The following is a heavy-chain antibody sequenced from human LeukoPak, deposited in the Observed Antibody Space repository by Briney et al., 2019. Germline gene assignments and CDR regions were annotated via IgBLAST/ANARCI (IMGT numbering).Heavy chain of an antibody. CDR1: GFTFSAHA. CDR2: IGRDGINT. V-gene: IGHV3-23*01. D-gene: IGHD3-10*01. CDR3: ARGLAAGSQYFDS. J-gene: IGHJ4*02. Sequence: GGSLRLSCVASGFTFSAHAMGWVRQAPGKGLEWVSAIGRDGINTEYADSVNGRFTVSKDNSRDTLCLRMSSLRADDTAVYFCARGLAAGSQYFDSWGQGTLVTVSS.